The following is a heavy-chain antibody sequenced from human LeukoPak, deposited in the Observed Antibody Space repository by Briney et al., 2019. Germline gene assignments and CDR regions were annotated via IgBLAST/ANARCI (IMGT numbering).Heavy chain of an antibody. Sequence: PGGSLRLSCAASGFTFSSYSMNWVRQAPGEGLEWDSSISSSSSYIYYADSVKGRLTISRDNAKNSLYLQMNSLRAEDTAVYYCARDPKAVANWFDPWGQGTLVTVSS. CDR1: GFTFSSYS. CDR3: ARDPKAVANWFDP. D-gene: IGHD6-19*01. J-gene: IGHJ5*02. CDR2: ISSSSSYI. V-gene: IGHV3-21*01.